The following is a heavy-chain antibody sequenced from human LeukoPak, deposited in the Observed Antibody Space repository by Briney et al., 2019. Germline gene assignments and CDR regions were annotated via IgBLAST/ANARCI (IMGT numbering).Heavy chain of an antibody. CDR1: GFTFDDYA. J-gene: IGHJ4*02. CDR2: ISGSGGST. Sequence: QPGGSLRLSCAASGFTFDDYAMSWVRQAPGKGLEWVSAISGSGGSTCYADSVKGRFTISRDNSKNTLYLQMNSLRAEDTAVYYCAKDLTGDYYFDYWGQGTLVTVSS. D-gene: IGHD4-17*01. V-gene: IGHV3-23*01. CDR3: AKDLTGDYYFDY.